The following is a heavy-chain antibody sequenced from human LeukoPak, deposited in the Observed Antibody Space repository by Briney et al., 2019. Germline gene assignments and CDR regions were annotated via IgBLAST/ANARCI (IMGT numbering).Heavy chain of an antibody. CDR3: ARGSSSSWLDAFDI. Sequence: AESMSLSWAAYAFTFSSYATSWVRQPPGKGLEWVSVISGSGGRTYSVDSVMGRFTISREKTTNTLYLQMNSLRDEETAVYYCARGSSSSWLDAFDIWGQGTMVTVSS. CDR2: ISGSGGRT. D-gene: IGHD6-13*01. J-gene: IGHJ3*02. V-gene: IGHV3-23*01. CDR1: AFTFSSYA.